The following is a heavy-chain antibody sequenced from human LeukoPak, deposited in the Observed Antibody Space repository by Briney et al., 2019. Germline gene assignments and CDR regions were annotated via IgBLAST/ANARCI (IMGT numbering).Heavy chain of an antibody. CDR2: INTKSDKV. CDR1: GVTFSGLY. CDR3: AGGGDSGWAVDN. J-gene: IGHJ4*02. Sequence: GGSLRLSCAASGVTFSGLYMNWVRQAPGKGLEWISYINTKSDKVYYADSMRGRFTISRDNAKSSLYLQINSLREEGTAVYYCAGGGDSGWAVDNWGQGTLVIVSS. D-gene: IGHD6-19*01. V-gene: IGHV3-48*02.